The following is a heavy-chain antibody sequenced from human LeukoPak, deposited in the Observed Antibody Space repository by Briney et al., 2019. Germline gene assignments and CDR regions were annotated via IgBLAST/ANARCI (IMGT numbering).Heavy chain of an antibody. CDR1: GLTFSSYA. J-gene: IGHJ4*02. D-gene: IGHD3-10*01. CDR3: AKDVGSGSYYGTYYFDC. V-gene: IGHV3-23*01. Sequence: GGSLRLPCAASGLTFSSYAMSWVRQAPGKGLEWLSTISGSRDSTYYADSVKGRFTISRDNSKNTLYLQMISLRAEDTAVYYCAKDVGSGSYYGTYYFDCWGQGNLVTVSS. CDR2: ISGSRDST.